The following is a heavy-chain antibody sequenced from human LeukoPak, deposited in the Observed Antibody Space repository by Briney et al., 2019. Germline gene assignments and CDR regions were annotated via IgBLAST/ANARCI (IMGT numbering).Heavy chain of an antibody. Sequence: GGSLRLSCAASGFTFSSYSMNWVRQAPGRGLEWVSSISSSSSYIYYADSVKGRFTISRDNAKNSLYLQMNSLRAEDTAVYYCARVSRQGQDIVVVVAATPQSYFDYWGQGTLVTVSS. J-gene: IGHJ4*02. CDR2: ISSSSSYI. V-gene: IGHV3-21*01. CDR1: GFTFSSYS. CDR3: ARVSRQGQDIVVVVAATPQSYFDY. D-gene: IGHD2-15*01.